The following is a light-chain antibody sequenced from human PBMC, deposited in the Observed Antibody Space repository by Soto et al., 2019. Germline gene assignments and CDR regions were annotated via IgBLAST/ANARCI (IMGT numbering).Light chain of an antibody. Sequence: DIQMTQSPSTLSASVGDRVTITCRASQIISSWLAWYQQKPGKAPKLLIYDASSLESGVPSRFSGSGSGTDFTLTISCLQSEDFATYHCQQYYSFPWTFGQGTKVDI. CDR3: QQYYSFPWT. J-gene: IGKJ1*01. V-gene: IGKV1-5*01. CDR2: DAS. CDR1: QIISSW.